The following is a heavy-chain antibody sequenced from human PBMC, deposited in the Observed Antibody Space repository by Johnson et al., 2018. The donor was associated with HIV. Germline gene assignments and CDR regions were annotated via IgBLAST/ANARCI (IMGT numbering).Heavy chain of an antibody. CDR2: INWNGGST. D-gene: IGHD3-22*01. Sequence: VQLVESGGGVVQPGRSLRLSCAASGFTFDDYGMSWVRQAPGKGLEWVSGINWNGGSTGYADSVKGRFTISRDNAKNSLYLQMNSLRAEDTALYYCARENYYDILNDAFDIWGQGTMVTVSS. CDR3: ARENYYDILNDAFDI. CDR1: GFTFDDYG. J-gene: IGHJ3*02. V-gene: IGHV3-20*04.